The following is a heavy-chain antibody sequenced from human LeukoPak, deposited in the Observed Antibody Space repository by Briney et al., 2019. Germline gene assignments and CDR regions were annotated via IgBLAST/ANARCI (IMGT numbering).Heavy chain of an antibody. Sequence: PSQTLSLTCTVHYRSISSSYWSWIRQPPWKRLAWIGYIYYSGSTNYNPSLKSRVTISVDTSKNQFSLKLSSVTAADTAVYYCASYSSSWYYFDYWGQGTLVTVSS. CDR1: YRSISSSY. CDR3: ASYSSSWYYFDY. V-gene: IGHV4-59*01. CDR2: IYYSGST. D-gene: IGHD6-13*01. J-gene: IGHJ4*02.